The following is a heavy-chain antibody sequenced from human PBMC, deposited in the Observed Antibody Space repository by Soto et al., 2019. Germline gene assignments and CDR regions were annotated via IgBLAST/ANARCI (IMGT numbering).Heavy chain of an antibody. D-gene: IGHD5-12*01. J-gene: IGHJ4*02. CDR1: GGTFSSYA. Sequence: QVQLVQSGAEVKKPGSSVKVSCKASGGTFSSYAISWVRQAPGQGLEWVGGIIPIFGTANYAHKFQGRVTITADEYTSTAYMELSSLRSEDTAVYYCAVEGPSGYDYDYWGQGTLVTVSS. V-gene: IGHV1-69*01. CDR2: IIPIFGTA. CDR3: AVEGPSGYDYDY.